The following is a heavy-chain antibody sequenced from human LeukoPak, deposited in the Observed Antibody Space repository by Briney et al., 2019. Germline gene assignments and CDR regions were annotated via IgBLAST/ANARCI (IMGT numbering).Heavy chain of an antibody. D-gene: IGHD1-26*01. V-gene: IGHV3-64*01. Sequence: GGSLRLSCAASGFTFSSYAMHWVRQAPGKGLEYVSGISSNGGSTYYANSVKGRVTMTTDTSTSTAYMELRSLRSDDTAVYYCARAEGGSLCDYWGQGTLVTVSS. J-gene: IGHJ4*02. CDR2: ISSNGGST. CDR3: ARAEGGSLCDY. CDR1: GFTFSSYA.